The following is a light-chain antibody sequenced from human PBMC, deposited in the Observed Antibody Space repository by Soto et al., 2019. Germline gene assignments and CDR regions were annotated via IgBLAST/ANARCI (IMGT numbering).Light chain of an antibody. Sequence: QSVLTQPASVSGSPGQSITISCTGTSSDVGGYKLVSWYQQHPGKAPKLMIYEVSNRPSGVSSRFSGSKSGNTASLTISGLQAEDEADYYCGSYTGSIYVFGTGTKVTVL. V-gene: IGLV2-14*01. J-gene: IGLJ1*01. CDR1: SSDVGGYKL. CDR2: EVS. CDR3: GSYTGSIYV.